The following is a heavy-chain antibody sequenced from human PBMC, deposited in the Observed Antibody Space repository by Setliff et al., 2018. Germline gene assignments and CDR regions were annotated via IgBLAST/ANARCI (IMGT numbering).Heavy chain of an antibody. CDR3: AKEGGSSWYGLDS. D-gene: IGHD6-13*01. V-gene: IGHV3-15*01. Sequence: GGSLRLSCTASGLTFADAWMNWVRQAPGKGLEWVARVRSNSVGGTTEYGAPVKGRFTISRDDSKDTVYLQMNSLRAEDTAVYYCAKEGGSSWYGLDSWGQGTMVTVSS. CDR2: VRSNSVGGTT. CDR1: GLTFADAW. J-gene: IGHJ3*02.